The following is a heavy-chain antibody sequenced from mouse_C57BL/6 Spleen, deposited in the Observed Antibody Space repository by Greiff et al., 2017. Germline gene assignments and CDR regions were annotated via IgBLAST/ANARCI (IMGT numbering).Heavy chain of an antibody. CDR1: GYTFTSYW. Sequence: QVQLQQPGAELVRPGSSVKLSCKASGYTFTSYWMDWVKQRPGQGLEWIGNIYPSDSETHYNQQFKDKDTLTVDKSSSTAYMQLSSLTSEDSAVYYCARRTTYYSNYDRYFDVWGTGATVTVSS. V-gene: IGHV1-61*01. CDR3: ARRTTYYSNYDRYFDV. CDR2: IYPSDSET. D-gene: IGHD2-5*01. J-gene: IGHJ1*03.